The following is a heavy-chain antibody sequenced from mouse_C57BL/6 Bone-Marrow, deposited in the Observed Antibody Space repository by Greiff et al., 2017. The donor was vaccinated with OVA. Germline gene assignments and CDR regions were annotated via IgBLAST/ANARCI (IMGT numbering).Heavy chain of an antibody. CDR1: GYTFTDYE. CDR2: IDPETGGT. CDR3: TRWNYGDGYYLLCSWFAY. D-gene: IGHD2-3*01. V-gene: IGHV1-15*01. J-gene: IGHJ3*01. Sequence: QVQLQQSGAELVRPGASVTLSCKASGYTFTDYEMHWVKQTPVHGLEWIGAIDPETGGTAYNQKFKGKAILTADKSSSTAYMELRSLTSEDSAVYYCTRWNYGDGYYLLCSWFAYWGQGTLVTVSA.